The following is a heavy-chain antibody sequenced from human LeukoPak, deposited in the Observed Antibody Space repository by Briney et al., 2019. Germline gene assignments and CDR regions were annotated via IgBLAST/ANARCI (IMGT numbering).Heavy chain of an antibody. J-gene: IGHJ4*02. D-gene: IGHD1-1*01. CDR2: IKHRSHSYTT. CDR1: GFSFRDLY. V-gene: IGHV3-72*01. Sequence: GGSLRLSCAASGFSFRDLYMGWGRQAPGKGLEWVGRIKHRSHSYTTDYAASVKGRFTISRDDSKNSLYLQMNSLKTDDTAEYYCTREHYNRFDYWGQGTLVTVSS. CDR3: TREHYNRFDY.